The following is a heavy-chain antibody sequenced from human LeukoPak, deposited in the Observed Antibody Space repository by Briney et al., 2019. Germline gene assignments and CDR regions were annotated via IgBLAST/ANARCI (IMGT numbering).Heavy chain of an antibody. Sequence: GGSLRLSCAASGFTFSSYWMSWVRQAPGKGLEWVANIKQDGSERYYVDSVKGRFTISRDNAKNSLYLQMNSLRAEDTAVYYCAREGGIAVAGTPFDYWGQGTLVTVSS. CDR1: GFTFSSYW. J-gene: IGHJ4*02. CDR3: AREGGIAVAGTPFDY. D-gene: IGHD6-19*01. V-gene: IGHV3-7*01. CDR2: IKQDGSER.